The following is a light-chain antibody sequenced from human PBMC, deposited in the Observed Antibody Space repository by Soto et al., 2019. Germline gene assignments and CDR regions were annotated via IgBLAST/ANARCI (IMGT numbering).Light chain of an antibody. CDR1: ESVSKW. V-gene: IGKV1-5*01. CDR2: DAS. Sequence: DIQMTQSPSFLSASVGDKVTITCRATESVSKWLAWYQEKPGNPPRPLIYDASTLESGVPSRFSGGGSGTEFTLTISSLQADDFAIYYCQQYNSYSWTFGQGTKVEMK. J-gene: IGKJ1*01. CDR3: QQYNSYSWT.